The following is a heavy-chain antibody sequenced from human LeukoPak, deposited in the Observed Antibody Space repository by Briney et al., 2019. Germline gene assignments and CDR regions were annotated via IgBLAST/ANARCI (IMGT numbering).Heavy chain of an antibody. J-gene: IGHJ4*02. CDR3: ARGQYQLLFCSFDY. Sequence: EGSLRLSCAASGFTFSSYATHWVRQAPGKGLEWVAVISYDGSNKYYADSVKGRFTISRDNSKNTLYLQMNSLRAEDTAVYFCARGQYQLLFCSFDYWGQGTLVTVSS. CDR2: ISYDGSNK. V-gene: IGHV3-30-3*01. CDR1: GFTFSSYA. D-gene: IGHD2-2*01.